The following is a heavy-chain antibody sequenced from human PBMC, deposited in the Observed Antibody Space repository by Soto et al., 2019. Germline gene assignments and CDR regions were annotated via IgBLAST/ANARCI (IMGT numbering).Heavy chain of an antibody. CDR3: ARGKKGGPRGNQFGELLSPSLVYYYYYYGMDV. Sequence: PGGSLRLSCAASGFTFSSYGMHWFRQAPGKGLEWVAVISYDGSNKYYADSVKGRFTISRDNSKNTLYLQMNSLRSEDTAVYYCARGKKGGPRGNQFGELLSPSLVYYYYYYGMDVWGQGTTVTVSS. J-gene: IGHJ6*02. V-gene: IGHV3-30*03. CDR1: GFTFSSYG. D-gene: IGHD3-10*01. CDR2: ISYDGSNK.